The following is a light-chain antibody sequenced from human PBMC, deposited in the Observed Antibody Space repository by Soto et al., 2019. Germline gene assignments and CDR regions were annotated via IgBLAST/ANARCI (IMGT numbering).Light chain of an antibody. V-gene: IGKV3-11*01. Sequence: EIVLTQSPATLSLSPGERATLSCRASQSISGYLAWYQQKPGKAPRLLIYDASNRATGIPARFSGSGSETDFTRTISSLEPEDFAVYYCQQRSNWPHSITFGQGTRLEIK. CDR1: QSISGY. CDR3: QQRSNWPHSIT. J-gene: IGKJ5*01. CDR2: DAS.